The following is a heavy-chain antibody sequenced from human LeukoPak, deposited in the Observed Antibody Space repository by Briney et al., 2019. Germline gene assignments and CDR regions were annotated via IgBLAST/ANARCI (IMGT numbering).Heavy chain of an antibody. CDR1: GFTFSSFE. Sequence: GGSLRLSCAASGFTFSSFEMNWVRQAPGKGLEWVSYISNRGSTIYYADSVKGRFTISRDSAKNSLYLQMNSLRAEDTALYYCARDRSAFSGYDFFDYWGQGTLVTVSS. D-gene: IGHD5-12*01. V-gene: IGHV3-48*03. CDR2: ISNRGSTI. CDR3: ARDRSAFSGYDFFDY. J-gene: IGHJ4*02.